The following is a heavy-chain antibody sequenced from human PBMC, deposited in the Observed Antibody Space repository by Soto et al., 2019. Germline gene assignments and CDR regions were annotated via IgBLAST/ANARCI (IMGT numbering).Heavy chain of an antibody. J-gene: IGHJ4*02. CDR1: GFTFSDYY. CDR3: AKDQSAVAEFDY. CDR2: ISSSGATI. V-gene: IGHV3-11*01. D-gene: IGHD6-19*01. Sequence: QVQLVESGGGLVKPGGSLRLSCAASGFTFSDYYMSWIRQAPGKGLEWLSYISSSGATIYYADSVKGRFTISRDNAKNSLYLQMNSLRAEDTAVYYCAKDQSAVAEFDYWGQGTLVTVSS.